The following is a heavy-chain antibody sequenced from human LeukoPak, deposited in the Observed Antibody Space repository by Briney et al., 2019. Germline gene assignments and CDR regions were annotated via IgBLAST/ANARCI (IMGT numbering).Heavy chain of an antibody. D-gene: IGHD4-17*01. CDR1: GYTFTSSD. CDR2: ISAYNGNT. J-gene: IGHJ6*02. V-gene: IGHV1-18*01. Sequence: GASVKVSCKASGYTFTSSDINWVRQAPGQGLEWMGWISAYNGNTNYAQKLQGRVTMTTDTSTSTACMELRSLRSDDTAVYYCARGRLMTVTSPYYYYYYGMDVWGQGTTVTVSS. CDR3: ARGRLMTVTSPYYYYYYGMDV.